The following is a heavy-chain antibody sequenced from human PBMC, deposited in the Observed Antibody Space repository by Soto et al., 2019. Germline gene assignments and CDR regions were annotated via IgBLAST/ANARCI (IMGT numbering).Heavy chain of an antibody. CDR3: ARGVSYYDSSGYYYSDYYGMDV. CDR1: GGSFSGYY. V-gene: IGHV4-34*01. CDR2: INHSGST. Sequence: QVQLQQWGAGLLKPSETLSLTCAVYGGSFSGYYWSWIRQPPGKGLEWIEEINHSGSTNYNPSLKSRVTISVDTSKNPFSLKLSSVTAADTAVYYCARGVSYYDSSGYYYSDYYGMDVWGHGTTVTVSS. D-gene: IGHD3-22*01. J-gene: IGHJ6*02.